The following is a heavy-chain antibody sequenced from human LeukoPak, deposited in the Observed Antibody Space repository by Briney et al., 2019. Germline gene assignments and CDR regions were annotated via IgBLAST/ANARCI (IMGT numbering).Heavy chain of an antibody. CDR1: GGSISSGGYY. V-gene: IGHV4-31*03. CDR2: IYYSGST. CDR3: ARVPRVAAAGTVRYGMDV. Sequence: PSETLPLTCTVSGGSISSGGYYWSWIRQHPGKGLEWIGYIYYSGSTYYNPSLKSRVTISVDTSKNQFSLKLSSVTAADTAVYYCARVPRVAAAGTVRYGMDVWGQGTTVTVSS. J-gene: IGHJ6*02. D-gene: IGHD6-13*01.